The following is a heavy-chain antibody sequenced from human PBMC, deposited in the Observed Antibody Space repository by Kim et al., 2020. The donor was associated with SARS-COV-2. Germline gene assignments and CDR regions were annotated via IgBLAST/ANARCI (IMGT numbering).Heavy chain of an antibody. CDR2: ISGDGGST. CDR1: GFTFDDYA. Sequence: GGSLRLSCAASGFTFDDYAMHWVRQAPGKGLEWVSLISGDGGSTYYADSVKGRFTISRDNSKNSLYLQMNSLRTEDTALYYCAKTMVRYYYYYGMDVWGQGTTVTVSS. V-gene: IGHV3-43*02. D-gene: IGHD3-10*01. CDR3: AKTMVRYYYYYGMDV. J-gene: IGHJ6*02.